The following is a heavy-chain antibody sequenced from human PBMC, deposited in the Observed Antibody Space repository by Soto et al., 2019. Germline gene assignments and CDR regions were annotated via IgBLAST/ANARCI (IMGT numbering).Heavy chain of an antibody. CDR2: ISYDGSNK. Sequence: GGSLRLSCAASGFTFSSYAMHWVRQAPGKGLEWVAVISYDGSNKYYADSVKGRFTISRDNSKNTLYLQMNSLRAEDTAVYYCSAGYSSGWHMGATQQDYWGQGTLVTVSS. D-gene: IGHD6-19*01. CDR3: SAGYSSGWHMGATQQDY. V-gene: IGHV3-30-3*01. CDR1: GFTFSSYA. J-gene: IGHJ4*02.